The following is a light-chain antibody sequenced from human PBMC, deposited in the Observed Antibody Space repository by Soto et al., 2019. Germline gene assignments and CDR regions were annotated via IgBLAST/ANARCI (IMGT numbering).Light chain of an antibody. CDR2: KAS. V-gene: IGKV1-5*03. Sequence: IQMTQSPSTLSASVGDRVTFTCRASQTISTWLAWYQQKPGEAPKLLIYKASTLEVGVPSRFSASGSGTEFTLTINPLQPADFATYYGQQYNSYPWTSGQGTKV. J-gene: IGKJ1*01. CDR1: QTISTW. CDR3: QQYNSYPWT.